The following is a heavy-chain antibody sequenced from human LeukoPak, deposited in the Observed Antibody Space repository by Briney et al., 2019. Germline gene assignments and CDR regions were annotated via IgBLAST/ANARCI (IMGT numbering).Heavy chain of an antibody. V-gene: IGHV4-59*08. J-gene: IGHJ4*02. Sequence: SETLSLTCTVSGGSISPYYWSWIRQPPGKGLEWIGYIYYSGSTNYNPSLKSRVTISLDTSKNQFSLKLSSVTAADTAVYYCARLYSSSASLVDYWGQGTLVTVSS. CDR2: IYYSGST. D-gene: IGHD6-6*01. CDR3: ARLYSSSASLVDY. CDR1: GGSISPYY.